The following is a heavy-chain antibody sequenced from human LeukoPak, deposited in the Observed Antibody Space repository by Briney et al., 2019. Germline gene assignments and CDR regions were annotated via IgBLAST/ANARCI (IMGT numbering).Heavy chain of an antibody. D-gene: IGHD2-15*01. Sequence: PGGSLRLSCAASGFTFSSYAMHWVRHAPGKGLEWVAVISYDGSNKYYADSVKGRFTISRDNSKNTLYLQMNSLRAEDTAVYYCARTNIVVVVAATSDYWGQGTLVTVSS. CDR2: ISYDGSNK. CDR1: GFTFSSYA. J-gene: IGHJ4*02. CDR3: ARTNIVVVVAATSDY. V-gene: IGHV3-30*04.